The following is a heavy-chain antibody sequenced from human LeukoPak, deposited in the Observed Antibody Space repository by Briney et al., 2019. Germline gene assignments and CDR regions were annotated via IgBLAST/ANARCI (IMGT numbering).Heavy chain of an antibody. D-gene: IGHD3-22*01. J-gene: IGHJ1*01. CDR3: ARDYYDSSGYYLKYFQH. Sequence: KTGGSLRLSCAASGFTFSTYDMNWVRQAPGKGLEWVSSISGSSTYIYYADSVEGRFTISRDNAKNSLYLQMNSLRAEDTAVYYCARDYYDSSGYYLKYFQHWGQGTLVTVSS. CDR2: ISGSSTYI. CDR1: GFTFSTYD. V-gene: IGHV3-21*01.